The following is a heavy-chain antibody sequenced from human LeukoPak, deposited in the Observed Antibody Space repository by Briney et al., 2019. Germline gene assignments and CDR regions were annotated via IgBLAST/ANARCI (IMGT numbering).Heavy chain of an antibody. V-gene: IGHV4-31*03. D-gene: IGHD3-22*01. J-gene: IGHJ4*02. CDR2: IYYSGST. CDR1: GGSISSGGYY. Sequence: SETPSLTCTVSGGSISSGGYYWSWIRQHPGKGLEWIGYIYYSGSTYYNPSLKSRVTISVDTSKNQFSLKLSSVTAADTAVYYCARSGYYYDSSGYLYYFDHWGQGTLVTVSS. CDR3: ARSGYYYDSSGYLYYFDH.